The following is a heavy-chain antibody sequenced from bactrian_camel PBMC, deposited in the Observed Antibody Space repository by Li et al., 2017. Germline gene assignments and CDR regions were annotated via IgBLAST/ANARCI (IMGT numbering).Heavy chain of an antibody. CDR3: TADFPENGGMCGMRRRMA. CDR2: LSSAHTT. D-gene: IGHD3*01. CDR1: GDRLSKCG. V-gene: IGHV3S53*01. J-gene: IGHJ4*01. Sequence: VKPGGSLKLSCKESGDRLSKCGLAWFRRAPGKTPEIVASLSSAHTTDYLNSVKGRFTISQDNDKNTWYLQMNSLRPQDTAVYYCTADFPENGGMCGMRRRMAFGARVPRSPSP.